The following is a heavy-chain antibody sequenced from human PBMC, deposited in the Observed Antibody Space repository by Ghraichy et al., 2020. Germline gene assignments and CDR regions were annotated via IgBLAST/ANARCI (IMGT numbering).Heavy chain of an antibody. J-gene: IGHJ4*02. CDR1: GFTFSTYS. Sequence: GGSLRLSCAASGFTFSTYSMNWVRQAPGKGLEWVSYISSSSSTIYYADSVKGRFTISRDNAKNSLYLQMNSLRDEDTAVYYYARGSEYSSSWYFDYWGQGTLVTVSS. CDR2: ISSSSSTI. D-gene: IGHD6-13*01. V-gene: IGHV3-48*02. CDR3: ARGSEYSSSWYFDY.